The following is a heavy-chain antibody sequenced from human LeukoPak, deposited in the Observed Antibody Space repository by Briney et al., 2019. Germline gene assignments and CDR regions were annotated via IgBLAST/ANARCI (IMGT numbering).Heavy chain of an antibody. J-gene: IGHJ4*02. CDR3: ARASSGYSSSWYAWDY. Sequence: APVKVSCKASGYTFTSYDINWVRQATGQGLEWMGWMNPNSGNTGYAQKFQGRVTMTRNTSISTAYMELSSLRSEDTAVYYCARASSGYSSSWYAWDYWGQGTLVTVSS. V-gene: IGHV1-8*01. D-gene: IGHD6-13*01. CDR1: GYTFTSYD. CDR2: MNPNSGNT.